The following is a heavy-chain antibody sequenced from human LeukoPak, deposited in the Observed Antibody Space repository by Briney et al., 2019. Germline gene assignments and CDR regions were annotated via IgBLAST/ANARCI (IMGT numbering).Heavy chain of an antibody. Sequence: SETLSLTCTVSGASISSGGFYWTWLRQYPGKGLEWIGFIYYSGSTYYNPSLKSQISISVDMSNNQFSLTLNSVTAAATAVYYCARTSNSYGYSGLDYWGQGTLVTVSS. CDR1: GASISSGGFY. J-gene: IGHJ4*02. CDR2: IYYSGST. CDR3: ARTSNSYGYSGLDY. V-gene: IGHV4-31*01. D-gene: IGHD5-18*01.